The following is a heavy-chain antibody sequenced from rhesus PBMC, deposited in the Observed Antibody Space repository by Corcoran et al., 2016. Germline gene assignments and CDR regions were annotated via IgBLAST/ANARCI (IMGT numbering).Heavy chain of an antibody. D-gene: IGHD2-8*01. CDR3: AKQYCSGGACYDAFDY. J-gene: IGHJ4*01. V-gene: IGHV3S5*01. Sequence: EVQLVESGGGWVQPGGSLRLSCAASGFTFSSYGMSWVRQAPGEGLEWVSYISNGGGSAYCADSVKGRITISRDNSKNTLSLQMSSPRAEDTAVFYCAKQYCSGGACYDAFDYWGQGVLVTVSS. CDR1: GFTFSSYG. CDR2: ISNGGGSA.